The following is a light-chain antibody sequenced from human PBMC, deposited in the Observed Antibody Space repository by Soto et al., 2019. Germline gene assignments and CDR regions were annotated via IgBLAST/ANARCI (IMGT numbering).Light chain of an antibody. V-gene: IGKV1-39*01. Sequence: DIQMTQSPSSLSASVGDRVTITCRASQSISSYLNWYQKKPGKAPKLLIYAASSLQSGVPSRFSGSGYGTDFTLTISSLQPEDFATYYCQQSYSTPRTFGPGTKGDIK. CDR1: QSISSY. CDR3: QQSYSTPRT. J-gene: IGKJ3*01. CDR2: AAS.